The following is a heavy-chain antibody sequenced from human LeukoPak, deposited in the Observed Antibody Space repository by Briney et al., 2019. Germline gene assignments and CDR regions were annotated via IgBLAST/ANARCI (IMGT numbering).Heavy chain of an antibody. CDR3: ARDKVALYF. CDR1: GFTFSSYE. D-gene: IGHD2-8*01. Sequence: PGGALILSCAAPGFTFSSYEMNWVRQAPGKGLERVPYFSCSSSIIYYADAVKGRFPISRHNAKNSLYLQMNSRRAEDTAVYYCARDKVALYFWGQGTAVSVS. J-gene: IGHJ4*02. V-gene: IGHV3-48*03. CDR2: FSCSSSII.